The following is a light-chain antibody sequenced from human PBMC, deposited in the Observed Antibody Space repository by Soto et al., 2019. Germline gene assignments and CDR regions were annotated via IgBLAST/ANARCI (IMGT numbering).Light chain of an antibody. CDR1: ESVGSN. CDR2: GAS. J-gene: IGKJ2*01. V-gene: IGKV3-15*01. CDR3: QQYYKWPPET. Sequence: EIVMTQSPATLSVSPGGRATLSCRASESVGSNLAWYQQKPGQAPRLLIHGASKRATGIPARFSGSGSGTEFTLTISSLQSEDFAVYYCQQYYKWPPETFGQGTKVDIK.